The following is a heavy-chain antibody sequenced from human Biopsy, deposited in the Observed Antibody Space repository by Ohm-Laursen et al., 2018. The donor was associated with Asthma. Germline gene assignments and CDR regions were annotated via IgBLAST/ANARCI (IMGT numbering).Heavy chain of an antibody. CDR1: GGSINIGDYC. D-gene: IGHD4-17*01. CDR3: ARTTYGDDGFDP. Sequence: PSDTLSLTCIVSGGSINIGDYCWSWIRQLPVKGLEWIGYIYYSGSTYYNPSLKSRVSISLDTSKNQFSLSLTSVTAADTAVYYCARTTYGDDGFDPWGQGTLVTVSS. J-gene: IGHJ5*02. CDR2: IYYSGST. V-gene: IGHV4-31*03.